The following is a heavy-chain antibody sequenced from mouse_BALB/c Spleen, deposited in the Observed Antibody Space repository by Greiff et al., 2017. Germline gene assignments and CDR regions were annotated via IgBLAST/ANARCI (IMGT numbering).Heavy chain of an antibody. CDR1: GYSFTDYN. Sequence: VQLQQSGPELVKPGASVKVSCKASGYSFTDYNMYWVKQSHGKSLEWIGNIDPYYGGTSYNQKFKGKATLTVDKSSSTAYMQLKSLTSEDSAVYYCARRSSYGEDWYFDVWGAGTTVTVSS. CDR3: ARRSSYGEDWYFDV. CDR2: IDPYYGGT. V-gene: IGHV1S135*01. J-gene: IGHJ1*01. D-gene: IGHD2-13*01.